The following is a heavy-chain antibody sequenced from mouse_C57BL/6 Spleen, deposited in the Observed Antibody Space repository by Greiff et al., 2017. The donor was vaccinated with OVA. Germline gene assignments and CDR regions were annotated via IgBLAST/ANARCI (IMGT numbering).Heavy chain of an antibody. CDR2: IYPGDGDT. CDR3: ARDGTVVATPFAY. CDR1: GYAFSSSW. J-gene: IGHJ3*01. V-gene: IGHV1-82*01. D-gene: IGHD1-1*01. Sequence: VQLQQSGPELVKPGASVKISCKASGYAFSSSWMNWVKQRPGKGLEWIGRIYPGDGDTNYTGKFKGKATLTADKSSSTAYMQLSSLTSEDSAVYFCARDGTVVATPFAYWGQGTLVTVSA.